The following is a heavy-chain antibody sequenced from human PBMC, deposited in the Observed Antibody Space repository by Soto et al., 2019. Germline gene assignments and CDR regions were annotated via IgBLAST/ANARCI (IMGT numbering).Heavy chain of an antibody. CDR1: GGTFSTDS. V-gene: IGHV1-69*12. CDR3: AREIDGYYGMDV. CDR2: VIPMFGTA. Sequence: QVQLVQSGAEVKKPGSSVKVSCKASGGTFSTDSISWVRQAPGQGLEWMGGVIPMFGTANNAPKFQDRVTITADDSTSTAYMELSSLRSEDTAVYFCAREIDGYYGMDVWGQGTTVTVAS. J-gene: IGHJ6*02.